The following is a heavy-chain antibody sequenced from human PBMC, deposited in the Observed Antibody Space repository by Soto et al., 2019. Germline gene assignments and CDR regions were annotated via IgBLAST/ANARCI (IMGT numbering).Heavy chain of an antibody. CDR3: ASRDPGTSVDY. V-gene: IGHV4-4*02. Sequence: QVQLQESGPGLVKPSGTLSLTCAVSGGSFTRNNWWTWVRQPPGQGLEWIGEIYRTGSTNYNPSLKSRVTISLDKSENQFSLKVTSLTAADTAVYYCASRDPGTSVDYWGQGTLVTVSS. CDR2: IYRTGST. CDR1: GGSFTRNNW. D-gene: IGHD1-7*01. J-gene: IGHJ4*02.